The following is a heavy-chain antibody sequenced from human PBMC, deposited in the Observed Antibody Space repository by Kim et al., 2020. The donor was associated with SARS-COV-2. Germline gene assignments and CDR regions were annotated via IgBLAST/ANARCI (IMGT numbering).Heavy chain of an antibody. J-gene: IGHJ5*02. Sequence: YADSVKGRLTISRDNSKNTLYLQMNSLRAEDTAVYYCAKVMTTRDNWFDPWGQGTLVTVSS. D-gene: IGHD3-16*01. V-gene: IGHV3-30*02. CDR3: AKVMTTRDNWFDP.